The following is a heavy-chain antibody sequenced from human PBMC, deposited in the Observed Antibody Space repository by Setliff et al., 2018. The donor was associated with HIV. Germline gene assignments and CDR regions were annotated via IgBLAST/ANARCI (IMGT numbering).Heavy chain of an antibody. D-gene: IGHD3-10*01. Sequence: PGGSLRLSCAASGFSFSGSYINWVRQAPGKGLEWVSYISSSSSYTNYADSVKGRFTISRDNAKNSLYLQMNSLRAEDTAVYYCARAVIGELLDYWGQGTLVTVSS. CDR3: ARAVIGELLDY. J-gene: IGHJ4*02. CDR2: ISSSSSYT. CDR1: GFSFSGSY. V-gene: IGHV3-11*05.